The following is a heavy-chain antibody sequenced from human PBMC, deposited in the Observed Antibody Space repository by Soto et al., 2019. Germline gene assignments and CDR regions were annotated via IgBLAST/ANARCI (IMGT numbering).Heavy chain of an antibody. CDR3: ARDADSVTYYGAADFNYGMDV. CDR1: GGTLSTNG. V-gene: IGHV1-69*06. D-gene: IGHD1-26*01. Sequence: QVQLVQSGEERKRRGSSVRFPAKVSGGTLSTNGIVGGRQPLGQGVRWMGGSFPLSGTANYAQKFQGRVTISADTSTRTAYMELSTLRSEDTAVYYCARDADSVTYYGAADFNYGMDVWGQGTTVTVSS. J-gene: IGHJ6*02. CDR2: SFPLSGTA.